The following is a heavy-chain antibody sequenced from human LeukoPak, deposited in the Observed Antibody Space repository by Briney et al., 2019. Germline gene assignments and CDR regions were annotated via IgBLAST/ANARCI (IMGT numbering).Heavy chain of an antibody. CDR2: MNQLGNEK. CDR1: KYTFSSYC. Sequence: PGGSLRLSCAASKYTFSSYCMRGGRQAPGRGLEGVVYMNQLGNEKNYLDSVKGRFTISRDNAKNSLYLQMNSLRAEDTAVYYCARGTYYYEFWGQGTLVTVSS. V-gene: IGHV3-7*04. CDR3: ARGTYYYEF. D-gene: IGHD3-16*01. J-gene: IGHJ4*02.